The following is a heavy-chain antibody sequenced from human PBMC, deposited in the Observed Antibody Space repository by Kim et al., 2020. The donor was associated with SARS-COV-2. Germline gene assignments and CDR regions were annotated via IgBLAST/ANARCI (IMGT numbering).Heavy chain of an antibody. D-gene: IGHD2-2*02. CDR1: GGSFSGYY. J-gene: IGHJ4*02. Sequence: SETLSLTCAVYGGSFSGYYWSWIRQPPGKGLEWIGEINHSGSTNYNPSLKSRVTISVDTSKNQFSLKLSSVTAADTAVYYCARGRGIVRAAIDGYWGQGTLVTVSS. CDR2: INHSGST. CDR3: ARGRGIVRAAIDGY. V-gene: IGHV4-34*01.